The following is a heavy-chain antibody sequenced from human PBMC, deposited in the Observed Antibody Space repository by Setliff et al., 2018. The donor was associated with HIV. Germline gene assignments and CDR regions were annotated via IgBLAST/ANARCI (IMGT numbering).Heavy chain of an antibody. D-gene: IGHD5-12*01. CDR3: ARVPVMATITYWYFDL. Sequence: GGSLRLSCAASGFTFSSYEMNWVRQAPGKGLEWVSGINWNGGSTGYADSVRGRFTISRDNAENSLYLQMNSLTAEDTAVYYCARVPVMATITYWYFDLWGRGTLVTVSS. V-gene: IGHV3-20*04. CDR2: INWNGGST. CDR1: GFTFSSYE. J-gene: IGHJ2*01.